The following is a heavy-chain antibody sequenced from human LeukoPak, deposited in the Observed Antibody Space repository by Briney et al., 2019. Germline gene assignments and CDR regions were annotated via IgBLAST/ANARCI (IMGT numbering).Heavy chain of an antibody. J-gene: IGHJ4*02. CDR2: MNPNSGNT. V-gene: IGHV1-8*02. D-gene: IGHD3-22*01. Sequence: ASVKVSCTASGGTFSSYAISWVRQAPGQGLEWMGWMNPNSGNTGYAQKFQGRVTMTRNTSISTAYMELSSLRSEDTAVYYCARGVSSGPRSIDYWGQGTLVTVSS. CDR1: GGTFSSYA. CDR3: ARGVSSGPRSIDY.